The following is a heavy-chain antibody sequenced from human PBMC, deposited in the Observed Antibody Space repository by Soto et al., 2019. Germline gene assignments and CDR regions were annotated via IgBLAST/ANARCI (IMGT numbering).Heavy chain of an antibody. CDR1: GYTFTDYF. V-gene: IGHV1-2*02. J-gene: IGHJ5*02. CDR3: ARVTLKAGNWFDP. CDR2: INPNSRGT. Sequence: GASVKVSCKASGYTFTDYFIHWVRQAPGQGFEWMGWINPNSRGTNYAPKFQGRVTMTRDTSNSTAYMELRGLRSDDTAVYYCARVTLKAGNWFDPWGRGTLVTVSS.